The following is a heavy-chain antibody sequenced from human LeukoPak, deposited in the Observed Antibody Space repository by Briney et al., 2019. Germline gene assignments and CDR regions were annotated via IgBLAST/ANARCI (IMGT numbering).Heavy chain of an antibody. Sequence: SETLSLTCTVSGGSISSYYWSWIRQPPGKGLEWIGYIYYSGSTNYKPSLKSRVTISVDTSKNQFSLKLSSVTAADTAVYYCARTETPGIAVAGYDYWGQGTLVTVSS. CDR2: IYYSGST. D-gene: IGHD6-19*01. V-gene: IGHV4-59*01. CDR3: ARTETPGIAVAGYDY. CDR1: GGSISSYY. J-gene: IGHJ4*02.